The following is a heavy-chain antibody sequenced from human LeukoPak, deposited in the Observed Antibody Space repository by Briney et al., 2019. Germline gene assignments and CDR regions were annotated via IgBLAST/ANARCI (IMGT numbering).Heavy chain of an antibody. CDR2: ISAYNGNT. CDR3: SSLYCSGGSCYPTLGY. CDR1: GYTFTSYG. Sequence: ASVNVSCKASGYTFTSYGISWVRQAPGQGLEWMGWISAYNGNTNYAQKLQGKVTRTTDTSTSTAYMELRSLSSDDTAVYYCSSLYCSGGSCYPTLGYWGQGTLVTVSS. D-gene: IGHD2-15*01. J-gene: IGHJ4*02. V-gene: IGHV1-18*01.